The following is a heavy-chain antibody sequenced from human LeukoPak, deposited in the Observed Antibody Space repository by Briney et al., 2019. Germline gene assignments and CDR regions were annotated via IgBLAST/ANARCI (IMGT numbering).Heavy chain of an antibody. D-gene: IGHD3-3*01. CDR3: ARHRFLERNYYYYYMDV. CDR1: GYSFTSYW. V-gene: IGHV5-51*01. J-gene: IGHJ6*03. Sequence: GESLKISCKGSGYSFTSYWIGWVRQMPGKGLEWMGIIYPGDTDTRYSPSFQGQVTISADKSISTAYLQWSSLKASDTAMYYCARHRFLERNYYYYYMDVWGKGTTVTVSS. CDR2: IYPGDTDT.